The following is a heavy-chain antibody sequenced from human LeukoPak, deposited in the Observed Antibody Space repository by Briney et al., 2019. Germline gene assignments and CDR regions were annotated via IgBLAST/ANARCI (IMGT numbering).Heavy chain of an antibody. D-gene: IGHD6-13*01. CDR2: MNPNSGNT. V-gene: IGHV1-8*01. CDR1: GYTFTSYD. CDR3: ARDRSLSSWYYFDY. Sequence: ASVKVSCKASGYTFTSYDINWVRQATGQGLEWMGWMNPNSGNTGYAQKFQGRVTMTRNTSISTAYMELSSLRSEDTAVYYCARDRSLSSWYYFDYWGQGTLVTVSS. J-gene: IGHJ4*02.